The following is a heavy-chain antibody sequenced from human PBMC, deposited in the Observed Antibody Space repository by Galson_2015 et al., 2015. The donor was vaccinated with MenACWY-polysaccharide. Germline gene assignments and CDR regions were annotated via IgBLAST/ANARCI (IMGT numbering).Heavy chain of an antibody. Sequence: SLRLSCAASGFSFSSYWMTWVRQAPGQGLQWVANINKEGTETYYADSVKGRFTISRDNAKSSVYLQMNSLSAEDTAMYYCVRTSPGYGFNFDRWGQGTLVTVSS. CDR2: INKEGTET. J-gene: IGHJ4*02. D-gene: IGHD5-18*01. CDR3: VRTSPGYGFNFDR. V-gene: IGHV3-7*01. CDR1: GFSFSSYW.